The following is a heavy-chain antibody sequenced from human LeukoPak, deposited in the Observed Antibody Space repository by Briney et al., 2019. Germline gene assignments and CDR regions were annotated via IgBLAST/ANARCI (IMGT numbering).Heavy chain of an antibody. J-gene: IGHJ4*02. D-gene: IGHD6-13*01. CDR1: GFTVSSNY. Sequence: PGGSLRLSCAASGFTVSSNYMSWVRQAPGKGLEWVSVIYSGGSTYYADSVKGRFTISSDNYKNTLYLQMNSLRAEDTAVYYCARGYSSSWYYFDYWGQGTLVTVSA. V-gene: IGHV3-53*01. CDR2: IYSGGST. CDR3: ARGYSSSWYYFDY.